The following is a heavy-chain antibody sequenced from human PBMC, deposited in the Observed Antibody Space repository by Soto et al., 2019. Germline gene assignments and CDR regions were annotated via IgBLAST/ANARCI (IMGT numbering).Heavy chain of an antibody. D-gene: IGHD3-3*01. CDR2: MNPNSGNT. J-gene: IGHJ6*02. CDR3: LGVLRFLEWPNYGMDV. Sequence: ASVKVSCKASGYTFTSYDINWVRQATGQGLEWMGWMNPNSGNTGYAQKFQGRVTMTRNTSISTAYMELSSLRSEDTAVYYCLGVLRFLEWPNYGMDVWGQGTPVTVSS. CDR1: GYTFTSYD. V-gene: IGHV1-8*01.